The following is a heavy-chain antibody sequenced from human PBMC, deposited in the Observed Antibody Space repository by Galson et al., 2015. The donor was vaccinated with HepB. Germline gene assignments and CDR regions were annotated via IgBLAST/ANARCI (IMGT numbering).Heavy chain of an antibody. D-gene: IGHD1-26*01. CDR1: GFTFSAYG. Sequence: SLRLSCAASGFTFSAYGMHWVRQAPGKGLEWVAAISYDESHEFYADSVKGRFTISRDNSKNTLNLQMNSLRTEDTAVYYCAKDRGDWELLHSFYFNYWGQGTLVTVSS. V-gene: IGHV3-30*18. CDR2: ISYDESHE. CDR3: AKDRGDWELLHSFYFNY. J-gene: IGHJ4*02.